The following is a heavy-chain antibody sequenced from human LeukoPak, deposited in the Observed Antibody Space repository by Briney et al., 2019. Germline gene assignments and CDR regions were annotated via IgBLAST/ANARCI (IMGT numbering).Heavy chain of an antibody. CDR2: ISSSSSYI. CDR1: GFTFSSYS. D-gene: IGHD3-10*01. V-gene: IGHV3-21*01. J-gene: IGHJ4*02. CDR3: ARAMLLWFGELSTFDY. Sequence: GGSLRLSCAASGFTFSSYSMNWVRQASGKGLEWVSSISSSSSYIYYADSVKGRFTISRDNAKNSLYLQMNSLRAEDTAVYYCARAMLLWFGELSTFDYWGQGTLVTVSS.